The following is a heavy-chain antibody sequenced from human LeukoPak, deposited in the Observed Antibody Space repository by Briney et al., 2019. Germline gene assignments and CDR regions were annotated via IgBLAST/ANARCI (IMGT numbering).Heavy chain of an antibody. V-gene: IGHV5-51*01. D-gene: IGHD3-10*01. Sequence: GESLMISCKGSGYSFTSYWIGWVRQMPGRGVEWMGIIYPGDSDTKYSPSFQGQVTISADKSISTAYLQWSSLNASDTAMYYCARLRGHSTLDYWGQGTLDTVSS. CDR3: ARLRGHSTLDY. CDR1: GYSFTSYW. CDR2: IYPGDSDT. J-gene: IGHJ4*02.